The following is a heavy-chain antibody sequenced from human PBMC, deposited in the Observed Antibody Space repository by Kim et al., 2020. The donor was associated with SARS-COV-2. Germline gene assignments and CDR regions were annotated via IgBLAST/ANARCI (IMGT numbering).Heavy chain of an antibody. J-gene: IGHJ4*02. Sequence: AYNGNPNYAPKLQGRGTMTTDTSTSTAYMELRSLRSDDTAVYYCARDLYYWGQGTLVTVSS. CDR2: AYNGNP. CDR3: ARDLYY. V-gene: IGHV1-18*01.